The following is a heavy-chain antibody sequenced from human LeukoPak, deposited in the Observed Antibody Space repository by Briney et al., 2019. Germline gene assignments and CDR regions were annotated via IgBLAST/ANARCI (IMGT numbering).Heavy chain of an antibody. Sequence: GGSLRLSCAASGFTFSSYGMHWVRQAPGKGLEWVAFIRYDGSNKHYADSVKGRFTISRDNTKNTLYLQMNSLRAEDTAVYYCAKDGRDDFWSGYSDYWGQGTLVTVSS. D-gene: IGHD3-3*01. J-gene: IGHJ4*02. CDR2: IRYDGSNK. V-gene: IGHV3-30*02. CDR3: AKDGRDDFWSGYSDY. CDR1: GFTFSSYG.